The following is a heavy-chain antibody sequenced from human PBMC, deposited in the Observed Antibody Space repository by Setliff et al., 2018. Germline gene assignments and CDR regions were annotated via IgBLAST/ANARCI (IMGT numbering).Heavy chain of an antibody. V-gene: IGHV4-30-4*08. Sequence: SETLSLTCAVSGGSISSGDYYWSWIRQPPGKGLEFVGYIYYSGSTYYNPSLKSRVTISIDTSKNQFSLKVDSVTAADTAVYYCASAPLLYSDSSGLSGTFDIWGQGTMVTGSS. CDR1: GGSISSGDYY. CDR2: IYYSGST. CDR3: ASAPLLYSDSSGLSGTFDI. J-gene: IGHJ3*02. D-gene: IGHD3-22*01.